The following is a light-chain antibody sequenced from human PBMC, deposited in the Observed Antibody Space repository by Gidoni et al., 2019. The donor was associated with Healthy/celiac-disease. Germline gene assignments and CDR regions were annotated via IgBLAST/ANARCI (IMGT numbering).Light chain of an antibody. CDR1: SSNIGSNT. CDR2: SHN. J-gene: IGLJ2*01. V-gene: IGLV1-44*01. CDR3: AAWDDSLNGVV. Sequence: QSVLTQPHSASGTPGQGVTISCSVSSSNIGSNTVNWYQQLPGTAPKLLIYSHNQRPSGVPDRFSGSKSGTSASLAISGLQSEDEADYYCAAWDDSLNGVVFGGGTKLTVL.